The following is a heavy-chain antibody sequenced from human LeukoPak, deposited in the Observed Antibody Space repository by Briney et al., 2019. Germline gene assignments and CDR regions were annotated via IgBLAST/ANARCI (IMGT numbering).Heavy chain of an antibody. V-gene: IGHV3-48*02. CDR2: ISSSSSTI. D-gene: IGHD6-13*01. J-gene: IGHJ6*02. CDR1: GFTFSTYA. CDR3: ARDVAAAEPRYYYYYGMDV. Sequence: GGSLRLSCAASGFTFSTYAMSWVRQAPGKGLEWVSYISSSSSTIYYADSVKGRFTISRDNAKNSLYLQMNSLRDEDTAVYHCARDVAAAEPRYYYYYGMDVWGQGTTVTVSS.